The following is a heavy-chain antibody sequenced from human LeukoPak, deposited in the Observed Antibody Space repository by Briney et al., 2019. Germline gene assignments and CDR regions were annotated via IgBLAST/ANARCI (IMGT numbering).Heavy chain of an antibody. CDR1: GFTFSSYA. Sequence: GGSLRLSCAASGFTFSSYAMSWVRQASGKGLEWVSAISGSGGSTYYADSVKGRFTISRDNSKNTLYLQMNSLRAEDTAVYYCAKTGYFDWSYYFDYWGQGTLVTVSS. V-gene: IGHV3-23*01. J-gene: IGHJ4*02. CDR3: AKTGYFDWSYYFDY. CDR2: ISGSGGST. D-gene: IGHD3-9*01.